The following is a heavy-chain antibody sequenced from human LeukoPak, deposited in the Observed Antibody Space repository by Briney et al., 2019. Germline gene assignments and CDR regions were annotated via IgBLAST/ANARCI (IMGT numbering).Heavy chain of an antibody. CDR2: ISWNSGSI. CDR1: GFTFDDYA. Sequence: PGGSLRLSCAASGFTFDDYAMHWVRQAPGKGLEWVSGISWNSGSIGYADSVKGRFTISRDNSKNTLYLQMNSLRAEDTAVYYCAKSVWFGVTSAPFFDYWGQGTLVTVSS. J-gene: IGHJ4*02. CDR3: AKSVWFGVTSAPFFDY. D-gene: IGHD3-10*01. V-gene: IGHV3-9*01.